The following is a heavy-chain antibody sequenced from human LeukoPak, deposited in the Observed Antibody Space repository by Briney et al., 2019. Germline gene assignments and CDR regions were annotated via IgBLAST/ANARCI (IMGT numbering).Heavy chain of an antibody. CDR2: ISSSSSYI. CDR1: GFTFSSYS. V-gene: IGHV3-21*01. J-gene: IGHJ4*02. D-gene: IGHD2-2*01. Sequence: GGSLRLSCAASGFTFSSYSMNWVRQAPGKGLEWVSSISSSSSYIYYADSVKGRFTISRDNAKNSLYLQMNSLRAEDTAMYYCATHLVVRAATGWGQGPLVTVSS. CDR3: ATHLVVRAATG.